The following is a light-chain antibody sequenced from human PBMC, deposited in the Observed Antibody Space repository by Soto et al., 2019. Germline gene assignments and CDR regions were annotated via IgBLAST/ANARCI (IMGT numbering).Light chain of an antibody. CDR1: SSDVGGYNY. Sequence: QSALTQPPSVSGSPGQSITISCTGTSSDVGGYNYVSWYQQHPGKAPKLMIYEVSNRPSGVSNRFSGSKSGNTASLTISGLQAEDEADYYCSSYTSSSRYVFGTGTKVTVL. CDR2: EVS. V-gene: IGLV2-14*01. J-gene: IGLJ1*01. CDR3: SSYTSSSRYV.